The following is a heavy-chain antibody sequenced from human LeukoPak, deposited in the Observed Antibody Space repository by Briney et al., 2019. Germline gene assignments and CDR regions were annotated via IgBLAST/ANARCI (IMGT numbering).Heavy chain of an antibody. J-gene: IGHJ3*02. CDR1: GGSISSYY. CDR3: ARWCSSTSCYSTRRAFDI. D-gene: IGHD2-2*02. V-gene: IGHV4-4*07. Sequence: SETLSLTCTVSGGSISSYYWSWIRQPAGKGLEWIGRIYTSGSTNYNPSLKSRVAMSVDTSKNQFSLKLSSVTAADTAVYYCARWCSSTSCYSTRRAFDIWGQGTMVTVSS. CDR2: IYTSGST.